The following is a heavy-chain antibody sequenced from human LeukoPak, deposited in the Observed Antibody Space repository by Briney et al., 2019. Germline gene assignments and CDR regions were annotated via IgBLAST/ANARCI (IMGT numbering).Heavy chain of an antibody. CDR2: ISSSSSTI. J-gene: IGHJ4*02. CDR3: ARGSTYYDSSGQVPFDY. Sequence: PGRSLRLSCAASGISFRSYGMHWVRQAPGKGLEWVSYISSSSSTIYYADSVKGRFTISRDNAKNSLYLQMNSLRAEDTAVYYCARGSTYYDSSGQVPFDYWGQGTLVTVSS. V-gene: IGHV3-48*01. D-gene: IGHD3-22*01. CDR1: GISFRSYG.